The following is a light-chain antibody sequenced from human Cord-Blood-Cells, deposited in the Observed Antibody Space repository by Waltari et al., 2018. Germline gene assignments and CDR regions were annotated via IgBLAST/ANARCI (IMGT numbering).Light chain of an antibody. Sequence: QSALTQPASVSGSPGQSITISCTGTSSDVGSYNLASWYQQHPGKAPNLMIYEVSKRPSGVSNRFSGSKSGNTASLTISGLQAEDEADYYCCSYAGSSTFVFGTGTKVTVL. V-gene: IGLV2-23*02. CDR2: EVS. CDR3: CSYAGSSTFV. J-gene: IGLJ1*01. CDR1: SSDVGSYNL.